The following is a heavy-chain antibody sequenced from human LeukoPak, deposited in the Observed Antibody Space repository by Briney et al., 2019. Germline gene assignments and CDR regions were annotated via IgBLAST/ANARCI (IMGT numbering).Heavy chain of an antibody. V-gene: IGHV3-7*01. CDR2: IKQDGSEK. CDR1: GFTFSSYW. J-gene: IGHJ6*02. Sequence: GGSLRLSCAASGFTFSSYWMSWVRQAPGKGLEWVANIKQDGSEKYYVDSVKGRFTIPRDNAKNSLYLQMNSLRAEDTAVYYCARDRITMVRGVNPPDYYYYGMDVWGQGTTVTVSS. CDR3: ARDRITMVRGVNPPDYYYYGMDV. D-gene: IGHD3-10*01.